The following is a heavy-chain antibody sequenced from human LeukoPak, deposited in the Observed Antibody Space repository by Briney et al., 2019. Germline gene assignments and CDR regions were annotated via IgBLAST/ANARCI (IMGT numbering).Heavy chain of an antibody. CDR1: AFTFSSFG. CDR3: ARSWLAVAGPEY. D-gene: IGHD6-19*01. J-gene: IGHJ4*02. CDR2: IWYDGSNK. V-gene: IGHV3-33*01. Sequence: PGGSLRLSCAASAFTFSSFGMHWVRQAPGKGLEWVAVIWYDGSNKYYADSVEGRFTISRDNSKNTLYLQMNSLRAEDTAVYYCARSWLAVAGPEYWGQGTLVTVSS.